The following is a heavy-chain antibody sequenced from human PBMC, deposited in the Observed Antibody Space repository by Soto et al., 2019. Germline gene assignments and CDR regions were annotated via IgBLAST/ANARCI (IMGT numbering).Heavy chain of an antibody. CDR3: ARDPSSRGPGYGDSDYYYYGMDV. CDR2: IIPIFGTA. J-gene: IGHJ6*02. CDR1: GGTFSSYA. V-gene: IGHV1-69*01. Sequence: QVQLVQSGAEVKKPGSSVKVSCKASGGTFSSYAISWVRQAPGQGLEWMGGIIPIFGTANYAQKFQGRVTITADECTSTAYMELSSLRSEDTAVYYCARDPSSRGPGYGDSDYYYYGMDVWGQGTTVTVSS. D-gene: IGHD4-17*01.